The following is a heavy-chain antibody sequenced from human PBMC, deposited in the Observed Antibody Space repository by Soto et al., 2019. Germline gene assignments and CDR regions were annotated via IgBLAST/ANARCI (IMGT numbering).Heavy chain of an antibody. V-gene: IGHV4-31*03. CDR1: GGSISSGAYY. CDR2: IYYSGST. D-gene: IGHD7-27*01. Sequence: SETLSLTCSVSGGSISSGAYYWYWIRQHPGKGLESIGYIYYSGSTYYNPSLKSRVTISVDTSKNQFSLKLSSVTAADTAVYYCARGWGRIFDYWGQGTLVTVSS. CDR3: ARGWGRIFDY. J-gene: IGHJ4*02.